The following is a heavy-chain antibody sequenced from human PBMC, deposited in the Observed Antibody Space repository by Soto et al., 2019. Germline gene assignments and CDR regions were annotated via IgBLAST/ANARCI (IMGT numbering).Heavy chain of an antibody. CDR1: GYTFTSYG. Sequence: GASVKVSCKASGYTFTSYGISWVRQAPGQGLEWMGWISAYNGNTNYAQKLQGRVTMTTDTSTSTAYMELRSLRSDDTAVYYCARDAYYDFWSGYYLFDYWGQGTLVTVSS. D-gene: IGHD3-3*01. V-gene: IGHV1-18*01. J-gene: IGHJ4*02. CDR3: ARDAYYDFWSGYYLFDY. CDR2: ISAYNGNT.